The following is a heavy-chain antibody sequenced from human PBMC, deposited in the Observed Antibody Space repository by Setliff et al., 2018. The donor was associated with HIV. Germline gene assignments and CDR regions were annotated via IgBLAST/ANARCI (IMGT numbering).Heavy chain of an antibody. CDR3: ARDLASSYFDF. D-gene: IGHD3-16*01. J-gene: IGHJ4*02. Sequence: SETLSLTCTVSGASIDRFFWSWIRQPPGKGLEWIGNVYFSGDATYNPSLRSRVSISIQTSRSQFSLTLGSVTAADTATYYCARDLASSYFDFWGQGALVTVSS. CDR2: VYFSGDA. CDR1: GASIDRFF. V-gene: IGHV4-59*01.